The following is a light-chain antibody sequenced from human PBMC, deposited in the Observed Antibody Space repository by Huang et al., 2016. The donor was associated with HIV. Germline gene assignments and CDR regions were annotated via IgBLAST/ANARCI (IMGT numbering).Light chain of an antibody. J-gene: IGKJ1*01. CDR2: AAS. CDR3: QQYYTIRA. Sequence: DIQMTQSPSSLSASVGDRVTITCRASQGISNSLAWYQQRAGKATKLLVYAASSLESGVASRFSCSGSGTDYTLTISSLQPEDSATYYCQQYYTIRAFGQGTKVEIK. CDR1: QGISNS. V-gene: IGKV1-NL1*01.